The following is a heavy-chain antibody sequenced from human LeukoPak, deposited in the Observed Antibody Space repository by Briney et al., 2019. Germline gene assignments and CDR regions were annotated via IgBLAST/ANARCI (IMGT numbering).Heavy chain of an antibody. J-gene: IGHJ6*04. V-gene: IGHV4-34*01. CDR3: ARGLRITMVRGVTMDV. CDR2: INHSGST. D-gene: IGHD3-10*01. Sequence: SETLSLTCAVYGGSFSGYYWSWIRQPPGKGLVWMGEINHSGSTNYNPSLKSRVTISVDTSKNQFSLKLSSVTAADTAVYYCARGLRITMVRGVTMDVWGKGTTVTVSS. CDR1: GGSFSGYY.